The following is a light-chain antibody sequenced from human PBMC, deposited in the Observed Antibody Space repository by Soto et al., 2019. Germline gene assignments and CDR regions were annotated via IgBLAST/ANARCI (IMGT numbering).Light chain of an antibody. CDR2: AAS. V-gene: IGKV1-16*02. J-gene: IGKJ2*01. CDR1: QAIYHY. CDR3: QQYNSFPYT. Sequence: DIQMTQSPPSVSASVGDRFTITCRASQAIYHYLAWFQQMPGKAPKPLLYAASSLQSGVPPKFSGSGLGTDFTLTIISLQHEDSATYYSQQYNSFPYTFGKGTKVAIK.